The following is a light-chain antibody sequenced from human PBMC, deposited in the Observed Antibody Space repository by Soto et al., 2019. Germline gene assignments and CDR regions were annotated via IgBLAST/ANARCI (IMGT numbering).Light chain of an antibody. Sequence: EIVLTQSPGTLSLSPGERATLSCRASQSVSNSYLAWYQQKPGQAPRLLIYGASRRATGIPDRFSGSGSGTDFTLTISRLEPEDSAVYYCQQYNRSPSWTFGQGTKVEIK. J-gene: IGKJ1*01. CDR1: QSVSNSY. V-gene: IGKV3-20*01. CDR3: QQYNRSPSWT. CDR2: GAS.